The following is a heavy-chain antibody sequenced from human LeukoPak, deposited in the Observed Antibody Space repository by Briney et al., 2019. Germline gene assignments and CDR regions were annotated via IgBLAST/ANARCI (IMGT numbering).Heavy chain of an antibody. Sequence: ASVKVSCKASGYTFTSYGISWVRQAPGQGLEGMGWISAYNGNTNYAQKLQGRVTMTTDTSTSTAYMELRSLRSDDTAVYYCARDSCSSTSCHGGAWFDPWGQGTLVTVSS. D-gene: IGHD2-2*01. CDR3: ARDSCSSTSCHGGAWFDP. CDR2: ISAYNGNT. J-gene: IGHJ5*02. CDR1: GYTFTSYG. V-gene: IGHV1-18*01.